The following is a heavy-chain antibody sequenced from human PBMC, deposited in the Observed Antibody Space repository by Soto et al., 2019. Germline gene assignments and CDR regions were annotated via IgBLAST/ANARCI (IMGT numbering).Heavy chain of an antibody. J-gene: IGHJ4*02. CDR1: GFTFSSYA. D-gene: IGHD1-7*01. Sequence: EVQLLESGGGLVQPGGSLRLSCAASGFTFSSYAMSWVRQAPGKGLEWVSAISGSGGSTYYADSVKGRFTISRDNSKNTLYLQMNSLRAEDTAVYYCAKGDNWNSIGYYFDYWGQGTLVTVAS. V-gene: IGHV3-23*01. CDR3: AKGDNWNSIGYYFDY. CDR2: ISGSGGST.